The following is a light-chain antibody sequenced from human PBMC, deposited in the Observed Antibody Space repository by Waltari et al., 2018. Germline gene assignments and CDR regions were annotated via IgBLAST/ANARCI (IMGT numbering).Light chain of an antibody. V-gene: IGKV1-33*01. CDR3: QQYDTPLS. J-gene: IGKJ4*01. Sequence: DIQMTQSPSSLSASVGDRVTITCQANQDIYNSLNWYQQKPGKAPNLLIYGASNLEPGGPSRFSGSGSGTQFTFTISSLQPDDFATYYCQQYDTPLSFGGGTKVAIK. CDR1: QDIYNS. CDR2: GAS.